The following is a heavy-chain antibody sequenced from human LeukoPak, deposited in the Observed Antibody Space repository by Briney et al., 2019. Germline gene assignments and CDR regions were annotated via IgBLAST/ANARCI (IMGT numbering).Heavy chain of an antibody. CDR1: GYTFTGYY. D-gene: IGHD1-26*01. Sequence: ASVKVSCKASGYTFTGYYMHWVRQAPGQGLEWMGWINPNSGGTNYAQKFQGRVAMTGDTSISTAYMDLSRLRSEDTAVYYCTTFIVGATNDAFDIWGQGTMVTVSS. J-gene: IGHJ3*02. CDR3: TTFIVGATNDAFDI. V-gene: IGHV1-2*02. CDR2: INPNSGGT.